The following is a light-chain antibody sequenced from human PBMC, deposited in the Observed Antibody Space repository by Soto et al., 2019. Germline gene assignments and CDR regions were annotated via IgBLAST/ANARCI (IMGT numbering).Light chain of an antibody. CDR2: NVY. V-gene: IGLV2-14*03. CDR3: SSYTISRTYV. CDR1: SSDVGAYNF. J-gene: IGLJ1*01. Sequence: QSALTQPASVSGSPGQSITISCTGTSSDVGAYNFVSWHQQHPGKAPKLIIYNVYDRPSGISYRFSGSKYGNTASLTISGLQGEDEADYYCSSYTISRTYVFGTGTKLTVL.